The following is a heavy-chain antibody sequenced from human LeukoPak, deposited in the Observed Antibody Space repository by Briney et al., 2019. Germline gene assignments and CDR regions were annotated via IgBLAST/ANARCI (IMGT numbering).Heavy chain of an antibody. CDR2: ISYDGSNK. D-gene: IGHD3-10*01. J-gene: IGHJ6*02. CDR3: ARGTYYYGSGSYFEYGMDV. Sequence: GGSLRLSCAASGFTFSSYAMHWVRQAPGMGLEWVAVISYDGSNKYYADSVKGRFTISRDNSKNTLYLQMNSLRAEDTAVYYCARGTYYYGSGSYFEYGMDVWSQGTTVTVSS. CDR1: GFTFSSYA. V-gene: IGHV3-30*04.